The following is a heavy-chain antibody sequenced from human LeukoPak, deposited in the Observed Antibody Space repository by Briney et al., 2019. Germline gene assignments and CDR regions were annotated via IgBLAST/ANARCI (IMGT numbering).Heavy chain of an antibody. D-gene: IGHD2-21*01. CDR3: ARHRGGGGYHYMDV. J-gene: IGHJ6*03. V-gene: IGHV4-39*01. CDR2: ILHSGYT. Sequence: SDTLSLTCTISGGSLGRSNTYWGWIRQTPGKGLEWLGTILHSGYTYNNPSLKSRVTMSVDSSKNQFSLSLSSVTAADTAVYFCARHRGGGGYHYMDVWGKGTTVIVSS. CDR1: GGSLGRSNTY.